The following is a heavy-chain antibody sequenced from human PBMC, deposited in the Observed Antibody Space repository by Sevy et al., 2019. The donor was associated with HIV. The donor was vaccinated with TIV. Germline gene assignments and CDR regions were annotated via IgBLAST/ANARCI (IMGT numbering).Heavy chain of an antibody. CDR1: GFTFSSYW. D-gene: IGHD6-13*01. J-gene: IGHJ1*01. CDR3: AREGGYSSSPAEYFQH. V-gene: IGHV3-7*01. Sequence: GGSLRLSCAASGFTFSSYWMSWVRQAPGKGLEWVAKIKQDGSEKYYVDSVKGRFTISRDNAKNSLYLQMNSLRAEDTAVYYCAREGGYSSSPAEYFQHWGQGTLVTVSS. CDR2: IKQDGSEK.